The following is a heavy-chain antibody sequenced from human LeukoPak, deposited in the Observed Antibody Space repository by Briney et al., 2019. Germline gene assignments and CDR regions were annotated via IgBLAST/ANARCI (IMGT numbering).Heavy chain of an antibody. J-gene: IGHJ4*02. Sequence: AASVTVSCKASGYTFTGYYMHWVRQAPEQGLEWMGWINPNSGGTNYAQKFQGRVTMTRDTSISTAYMELSRLRSDDTAVYYCARVQAGTTADYWGQGTLVTVSS. V-gene: IGHV1-2*02. D-gene: IGHD1-1*01. CDR2: INPNSGGT. CDR1: GYTFTGYY. CDR3: ARVQAGTTADY.